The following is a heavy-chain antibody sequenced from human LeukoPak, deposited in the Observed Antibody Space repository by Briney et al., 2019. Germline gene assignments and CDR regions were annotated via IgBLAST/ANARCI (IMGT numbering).Heavy chain of an antibody. CDR3: ARDYYYDSSKYHTNFDY. Sequence: PSETLSLTCTVSGGSISSRTYYWGWIRQPPGKGLEWIGTIYYSGTTYYNPSLKSRVTISLDTSKNQFSLRLSSVTAADTAVYYCARDYYYDSSKYHTNFDYWGQGTLVTVSS. CDR2: IYYSGTT. D-gene: IGHD3-22*01. V-gene: IGHV4-39*07. CDR1: GGSISSRTYY. J-gene: IGHJ4*02.